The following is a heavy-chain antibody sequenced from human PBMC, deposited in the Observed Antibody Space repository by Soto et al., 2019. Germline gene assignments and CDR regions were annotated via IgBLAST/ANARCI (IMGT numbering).Heavy chain of an antibody. CDR1: GGSISSYY. Sequence: SETPSLTCTVSGGSISSYYWSWIRRPPGKGLEWIGYIYNSGSTHSNPSLKSRVTISVDTSKNQFSLKLSSVTAADTGIYYCARARITMVREVIKYNMDVWGQGTTVT. D-gene: IGHD3-10*01. J-gene: IGHJ6*02. CDR2: IYNSGST. CDR3: ARARITMVREVIKYNMDV. V-gene: IGHV4-59*01.